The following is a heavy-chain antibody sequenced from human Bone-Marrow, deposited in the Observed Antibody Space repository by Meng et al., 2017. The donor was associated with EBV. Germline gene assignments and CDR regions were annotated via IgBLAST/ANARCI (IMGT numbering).Heavy chain of an antibody. CDR1: GFSLRTSGVG. D-gene: IGHD6-19*01. J-gene: IGHJ4*02. CDR2: IYWDDDK. V-gene: IGHV2-5*02. Sequence: QITWKDSGPTLGNPTQTPTLTCTFSGFSLRTSGVGVGWIRQPPGKALEWLALIYWDDDKRYSPSLKSRLTIAKDTSKNQVVLTMINMDPVDTATYYCAHSGAYSSGCWDYWGQGTLVTVSS. CDR3: AHSGAYSSGCWDY.